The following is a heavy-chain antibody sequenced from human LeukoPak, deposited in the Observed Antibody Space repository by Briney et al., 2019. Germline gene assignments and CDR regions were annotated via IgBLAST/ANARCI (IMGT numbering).Heavy chain of an antibody. D-gene: IGHD3-22*01. CDR3: ARGDKYYYDSSGYRRNY. V-gene: IGHV1-2*06. CDR1: GGTFSSYA. Sequence: ASVKVSCKASGGTFSSYAISWVRQAPGQGLEWMGRINPNSGGTNYAQKFQGRVTMTRDTSISTAYMELSRLRSDDTAVYYCARGDKYYYDSSGYRRNYWGQGTLVTVSS. J-gene: IGHJ4*02. CDR2: INPNSGGT.